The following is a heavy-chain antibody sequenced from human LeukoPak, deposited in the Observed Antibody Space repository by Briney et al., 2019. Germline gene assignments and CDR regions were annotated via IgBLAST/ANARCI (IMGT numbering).Heavy chain of an antibody. Sequence: ASLKVSCKASGGTFSSYAISWVRQAPGQGLEWMGRIIPIFGTANYAQKFQGRVTITTDESTSTAYMELSSLRSEDTSVYYCASRERSGSYQRYAFDLWGQGPMVTVSS. D-gene: IGHD1-26*01. J-gene: IGHJ3*01. CDR1: GGTFSSYA. V-gene: IGHV1-69*05. CDR3: ASRERSGSYQRYAFDL. CDR2: IIPIFGTA.